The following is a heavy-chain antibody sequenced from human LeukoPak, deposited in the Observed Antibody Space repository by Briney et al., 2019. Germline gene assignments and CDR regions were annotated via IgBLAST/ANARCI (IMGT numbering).Heavy chain of an antibody. CDR2: IYYSGST. CDR1: GGSISSYY. J-gene: IGHJ6*03. CDR3: ARGFGSSWYHYYYYYYMDV. Sequence: PSETLSLTCTVSGGSISSYYWSWIRQPPGKGLEWIGYIYYSGSTNYNPSLKSRVTISVDTSKNQFSLKLSSVTAADTAVYYCARGFGSSWYHYYYYYYMDVWGKGTTVTVSS. V-gene: IGHV4-59*01. D-gene: IGHD6-13*01.